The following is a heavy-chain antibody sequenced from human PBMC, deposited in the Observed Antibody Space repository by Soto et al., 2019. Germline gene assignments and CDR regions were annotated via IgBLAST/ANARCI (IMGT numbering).Heavy chain of an antibody. Sequence: PGESLKISCKGPGYSFTSYWIGWVRQMPGKGLEWMGIIYPGDSDTRYSPSFQGQVTISADKSISTAYLQWSSLKASDTAMYYCARYDYKDYYYYYGMDVWGQGTTVTVSS. CDR1: GYSFTSYW. J-gene: IGHJ6*02. CDR2: IYPGDSDT. CDR3: ARYDYKDYYYYYGMDV. D-gene: IGHD4-4*01. V-gene: IGHV5-51*01.